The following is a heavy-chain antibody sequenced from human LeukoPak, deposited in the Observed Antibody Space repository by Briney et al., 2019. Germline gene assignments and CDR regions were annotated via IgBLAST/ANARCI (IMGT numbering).Heavy chain of an antibody. D-gene: IGHD2-2*01. CDR3: ARVDQPRGTEFDP. CDR1: GGSISTYY. CDR2: IYYSGST. V-gene: IGHV4-59*01. Sequence: PSETLSLTCTVSGGSISTYYWNWIRQPPGKGLEWIGYIYYSGSTNYNPSLKSRVTISVDTSKNQFSLKLSSVTAADTAVYYCARVDQPRGTEFDPWGQGTLVTVSS. J-gene: IGHJ5*02.